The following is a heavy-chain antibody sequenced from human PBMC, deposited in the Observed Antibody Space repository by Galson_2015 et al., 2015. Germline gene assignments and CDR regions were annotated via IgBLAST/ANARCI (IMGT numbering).Heavy chain of an antibody. V-gene: IGHV4-59*12. J-gene: IGHJ4*02. CDR2: IYYSGST. Sequence: ETLSLTCTVSGGSISKYYWSWVRQPPGKGLEWIGYIYYSGSTNYNPSLKSRVTISVDTSKNQFSLKLSSVTAADTAVYYCAGDHGDYFEDWGQGTLVTVSS. D-gene: IGHD3-10*01. CDR1: GGSISKYY. CDR3: AGDHGDYFED.